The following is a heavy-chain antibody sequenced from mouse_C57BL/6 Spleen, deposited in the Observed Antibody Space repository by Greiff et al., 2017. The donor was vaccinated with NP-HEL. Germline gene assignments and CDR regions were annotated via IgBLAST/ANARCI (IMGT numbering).Heavy chain of an antibody. Sequence: VQLQQSGPELVKPGASVKMSCKASGYTFTDYNMHWVKQSHGKSLEWIGYINPNNGGTSYNQKFKGKATLTVNKSSSTAYMELRSLTSEDSAVYYCARKGDGYSYFDVWGTGTTVTVSS. J-gene: IGHJ1*03. D-gene: IGHD2-3*01. CDR1: GYTFTDYN. CDR3: ARKGDGYSYFDV. CDR2: INPNNGGT. V-gene: IGHV1-22*01.